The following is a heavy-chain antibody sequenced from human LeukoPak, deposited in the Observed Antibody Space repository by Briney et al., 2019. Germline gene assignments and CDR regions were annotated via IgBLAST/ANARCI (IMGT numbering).Heavy chain of an antibody. CDR2: IIPIFGTA. V-gene: IGHV1-69*13. CDR3: ARGRGRKYYGSGSYFN. J-gene: IGHJ4*02. Sequence: SVKVSCKASGGTFSSYAISWVRQAPGQGLEWMGGIIPIFGTANYAQKFQGRVTITADESTSTAYMELSSLRSEDTAVYYYARGRGRKYYGSGSYFNWGQGTLVTVSS. D-gene: IGHD3-10*01. CDR1: GGTFSSYA.